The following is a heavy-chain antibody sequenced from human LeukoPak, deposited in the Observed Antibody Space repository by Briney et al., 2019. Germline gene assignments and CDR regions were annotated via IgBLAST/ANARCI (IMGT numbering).Heavy chain of an antibody. CDR3: ARGGYSSGYRLDY. Sequence: GGSLRLSCAASGFTFDNYAMNWVGQAPGKGLEWVAGISGSGGTTYYADSVEGRFTTSRDNSKNTLHLQMNSLRAEDTAVYYCARGGYSSGYRLDYWGQGTLVTASS. V-gene: IGHV3-23*01. D-gene: IGHD5-18*01. J-gene: IGHJ4*02. CDR1: GFTFDNYA. CDR2: ISGSGGTT.